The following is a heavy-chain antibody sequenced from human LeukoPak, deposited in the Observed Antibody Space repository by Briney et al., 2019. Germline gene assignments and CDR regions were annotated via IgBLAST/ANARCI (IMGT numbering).Heavy chain of an antibody. Sequence: SQTLSLTCTVSGGSISSGDYYWSWIRQPPGKGREWIGYIYYSGGTYYNPSLKSRVTIPVDTPKNQFSLKLSSVTAADTAVYYCARDGRLNLKGGGVRGFDLWGRGTLVTVSS. V-gene: IGHV4-30-4*01. CDR3: ARDGRLNLKGGGVRGFDL. CDR1: GGSISSGDYY. CDR2: IYYSGGT. D-gene: IGHD3-10*02. J-gene: IGHJ2*01.